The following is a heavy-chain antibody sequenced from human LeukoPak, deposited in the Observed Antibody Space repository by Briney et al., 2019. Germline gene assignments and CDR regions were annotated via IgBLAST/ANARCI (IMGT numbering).Heavy chain of an antibody. V-gene: IGHV3-48*04. D-gene: IGHD1-26*01. Sequence: GGSLRLSCAASGFTFSSYAMSWVRQAPGKGLEWVSYISSSGSTIYYADSVKGRFTISRDNAKNSLYLQMNSLRAEDTAVYYCARSSTLFHSPAWGFDYWGQGTLVTVSS. J-gene: IGHJ4*02. CDR1: GFTFSSYA. CDR2: ISSSGSTI. CDR3: ARSSTLFHSPAWGFDY.